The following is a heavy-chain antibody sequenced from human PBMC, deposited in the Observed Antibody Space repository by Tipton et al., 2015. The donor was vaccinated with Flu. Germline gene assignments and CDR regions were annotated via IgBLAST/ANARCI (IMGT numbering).Heavy chain of an antibody. CDR3: AKDNDPSNVPHY. J-gene: IGHJ4*02. D-gene: IGHD1-1*01. Sequence: GSLRLSCVASGFTFSNYGLHWVRQAPGKRLEWVALIRHYVTNTYCVDSVRGRFTISRDNSKNTVYLQMNNLRGEDTAVYYCAKDNDPSNVPHYWGQGTLVTVSS. CDR2: IRHYVTNT. CDR1: GFTFSNYG. V-gene: IGHV3-30*02.